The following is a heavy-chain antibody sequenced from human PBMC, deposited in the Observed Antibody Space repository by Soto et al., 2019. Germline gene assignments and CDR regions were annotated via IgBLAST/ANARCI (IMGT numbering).Heavy chain of an antibody. CDR1: GFTFSSYG. J-gene: IGHJ3*02. CDR2: IWYDGSNK. CDR3: ARQSTVVTLDAFDI. D-gene: IGHD4-17*01. Sequence: QVQLVESGGGVVQPGRSLRLSCAASGFTFSSYGMHWVRQAPGKGLEWVAVIWYDGSNKYYADSVKGRFTISRDNSKNTLYLQMNSLRAEDTAVYYCARQSTVVTLDAFDIWGQGTMVTVSS. V-gene: IGHV3-33*01.